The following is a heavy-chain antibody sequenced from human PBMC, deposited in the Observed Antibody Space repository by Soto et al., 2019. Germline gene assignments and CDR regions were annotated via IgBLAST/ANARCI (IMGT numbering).Heavy chain of an antibody. CDR2: INADKGDT. J-gene: IGHJ5*02. CDR3: ARGPLSGVATIWDYANWFDP. CDR1: GYSFTDFA. Sequence: QAQLVQSGAEVKKPGASVKVSCKASGYSFTDFAMHWVRLASGQRLEWMGWINADKGDTKYSPKWQGRVTITRDTSASSVYMELRSRRSEDTAVYYCARGPLSGVATIWDYANWFDPWGHGRLVTVST. V-gene: IGHV1-3*01. D-gene: IGHD5-12*01.